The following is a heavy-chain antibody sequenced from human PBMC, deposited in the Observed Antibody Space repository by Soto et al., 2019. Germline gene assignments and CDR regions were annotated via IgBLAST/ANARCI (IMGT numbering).Heavy chain of an antibody. J-gene: IGHJ6*02. D-gene: IGHD6-13*01. Sequence: NPSETLSLTCAVSGGSISSSNWWSWVRQPPGKGLEWIGEIYHSGSTNYNPSLKSRVTISVDKSKNQFSLKLSSVTAADTAVYYCAISVRAPKFQIAAAGTGMDVWGQGTTVTVSS. CDR3: AISVRAPKFQIAAAGTGMDV. V-gene: IGHV4-4*02. CDR1: GGSISSSNW. CDR2: IYHSGST.